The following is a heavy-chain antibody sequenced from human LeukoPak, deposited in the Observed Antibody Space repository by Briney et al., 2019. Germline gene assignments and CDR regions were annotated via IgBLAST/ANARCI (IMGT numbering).Heavy chain of an antibody. CDR1: GFTFSSYG. J-gene: IGHJ4*02. Sequence: GGSLRLSCAASGFTFSSYGMHWVRQAPGKGLEWVAVIWYDGSNKYYADSVKGRFTISRDTSKNTLYLQMNSLRAEDTAVYYCAKDGDLDDIIVVPTAYPFDYWGQGTLVTVSS. D-gene: IGHD2-2*01. CDR2: IWYDGSNK. CDR3: AKDGDLDDIIVVPTAYPFDY. V-gene: IGHV3-33*06.